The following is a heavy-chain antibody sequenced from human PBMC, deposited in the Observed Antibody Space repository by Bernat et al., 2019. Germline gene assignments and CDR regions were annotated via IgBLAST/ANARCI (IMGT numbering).Heavy chain of an antibody. V-gene: IGHV4-59*08. Sequence: QVQLQESGPGLVKPSETLSLTCTVSGGSISSYYWSWIRQPPGKGLEWIGYIYYSGSTNYNPSLKSRVTISVDTSKNQFSLKLSSVTAADTAVYYCASHGTVVTKWGMDVWGQGTTVTVSS. D-gene: IGHD4-23*01. CDR2: IYYSGST. CDR1: GGSISSYY. CDR3: ASHGTVVTKWGMDV. J-gene: IGHJ6*02.